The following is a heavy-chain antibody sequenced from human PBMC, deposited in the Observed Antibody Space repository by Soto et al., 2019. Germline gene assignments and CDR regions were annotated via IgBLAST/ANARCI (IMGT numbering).Heavy chain of an antibody. CDR1: GGSISSYY. J-gene: IGHJ4*02. CDR3: AGGFSGSGYG. D-gene: IGHD3-10*01. V-gene: IGHV4-59*01. CDR2: IYYSGST. Sequence: SETLSLTCTVSGGSISSYYWSWIRQPPGKGLEWIGYIYYSGSTNYNPSLKSRVTISVDTSKNQFSLKLSSVTAADTAVYYCAGGFSGSGYGWGQEPLVTVS.